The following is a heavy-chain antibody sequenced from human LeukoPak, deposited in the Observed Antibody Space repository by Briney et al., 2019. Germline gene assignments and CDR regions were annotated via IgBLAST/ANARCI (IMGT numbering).Heavy chain of an antibody. CDR1: GYSISSGYY. D-gene: IGHD3-9*01. Sequence: PSETLSLTCTVSGYSISSGYYWGWIRQPPGKGLEWIGSIYHSGSTYYNPSLKSRVTISVDTSKNQFSLKLSSVTAADTAVYYCARELYYDILTGYFYYFDYWGQGTLVTVSS. J-gene: IGHJ4*02. CDR3: ARELYYDILTGYFYYFDY. V-gene: IGHV4-38-2*02. CDR2: IYHSGST.